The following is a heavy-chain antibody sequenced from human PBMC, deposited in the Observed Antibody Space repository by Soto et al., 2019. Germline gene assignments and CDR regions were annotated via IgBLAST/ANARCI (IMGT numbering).Heavy chain of an antibody. V-gene: IGHV4-31*03. D-gene: IGHD3-10*01. CDR1: GGSISSGGYY. Sequence: QVQLQESGPGLVKPSQTLSLTCTVSGGSISSGGYYWSWIRQHPGKGLEWIGYIYYSGSTYYNPALKSRGTXXVXTXKNQFSLKLSSVTAADTAVYYCARGYGSGYYYGMDVWGQGTTVTVSS. CDR3: ARGYGSGYYYGMDV. J-gene: IGHJ6*02. CDR2: IYYSGST.